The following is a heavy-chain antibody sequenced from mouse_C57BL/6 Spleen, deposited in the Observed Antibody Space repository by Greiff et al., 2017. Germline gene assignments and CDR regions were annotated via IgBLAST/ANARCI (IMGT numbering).Heavy chain of an antibody. CDR3: ARRGDDGNYFDY. D-gene: IGHD2-3*01. CDR1: GYAFTNYL. J-gene: IGHJ2*01. V-gene: IGHV1-54*01. CDR2: INPGSGGT. Sequence: QVHVKQSGAELVRPGTSVKVSCKASGYAFTNYLIEWVKQRPGQGLEWIGVINPGSGGTNYNEKFKGKATLTADKSSSTAYMQLSSLTSEDSAVYFCARRGDDGNYFDYWGQGTTLTVSS.